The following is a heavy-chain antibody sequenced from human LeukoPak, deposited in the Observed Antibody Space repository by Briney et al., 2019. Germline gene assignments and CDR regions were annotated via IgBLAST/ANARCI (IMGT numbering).Heavy chain of an antibody. Sequence: ASVKVSCKASGYTFTGYYMHWVRQAPGQGLEWMGWINPNSGNTGYAQKFQGRVTMTRNTSISTAYMELSSLRSEDTAVYYCARSRYNWNDVYYYYGMDVWGQGTTVTVSS. V-gene: IGHV1-8*02. CDR1: GYTFTGYY. D-gene: IGHD1-1*01. CDR2: INPNSGNT. CDR3: ARSRYNWNDVYYYYGMDV. J-gene: IGHJ6*02.